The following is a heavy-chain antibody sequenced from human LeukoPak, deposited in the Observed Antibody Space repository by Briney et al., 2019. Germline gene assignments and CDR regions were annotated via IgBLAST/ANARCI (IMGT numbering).Heavy chain of an antibody. D-gene: IGHD3-10*01. CDR2: ISSSGSTI. CDR1: GFTFSSYE. CDR3: AKSLLWFGELDY. Sequence: GGSLRLSCAASGFTFSSYEMNWVRQAPGKGLEWVSYISSSGSTIYYADSVKGRFTISRDNSKNTLYLQMNSLRAEDTAVYYCAKSLLWFGELDYWGQGTLVTVSS. J-gene: IGHJ4*02. V-gene: IGHV3-48*03.